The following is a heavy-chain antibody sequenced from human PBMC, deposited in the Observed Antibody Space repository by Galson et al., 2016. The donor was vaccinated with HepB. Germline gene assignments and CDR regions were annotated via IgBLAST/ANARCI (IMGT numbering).Heavy chain of an antibody. CDR1: GFTFSSYS. CDR2: ISSSSSYI. Sequence: SLRLSCAASGFTFSSYSMNWVRQAPGKGLEWVSSISSSSSYIYSADSVKGRFTISRDNAKNSLYLQMNSLRAEDTAVYYCATSPILRYFDWLRSQGHERFDYWGQGTLVTVSS. CDR3: ATSPILRYFDWLRSQGHERFDY. V-gene: IGHV3-21*01. D-gene: IGHD3-9*01. J-gene: IGHJ4*02.